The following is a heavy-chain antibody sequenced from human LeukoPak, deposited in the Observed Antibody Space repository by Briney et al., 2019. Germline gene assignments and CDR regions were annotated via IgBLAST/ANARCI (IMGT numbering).Heavy chain of an antibody. D-gene: IGHD2-2*01. V-gene: IGHV4-34*01. Sequence: SGTLSLTCAVNGGSFSGYSWSWIRQPPGKGLEWIGEINHSGSTKYNPSLKSRVTISVDTSKKQLSLELSSMTAADTAVYYCARGYCSSTSCYGAAFDIWGQGTMVTVSS. CDR2: INHSGST. CDR1: GGSFSGYS. CDR3: ARGYCSSTSCYGAAFDI. J-gene: IGHJ3*02.